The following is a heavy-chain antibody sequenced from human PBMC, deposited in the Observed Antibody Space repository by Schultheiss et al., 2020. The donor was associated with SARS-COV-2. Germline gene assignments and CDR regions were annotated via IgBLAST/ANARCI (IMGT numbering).Heavy chain of an antibody. J-gene: IGHJ4*02. Sequence: GGSLRLSCAASGFTFSSYGMHWVRQAPGKGLEWVSVIYSGGSTYYADSVKGRFTISRDNSKNTLYLQMSSLRAEDTAVYYCVKDLYCGGDCYYFDYWGQGTLVTVSS. CDR3: VKDLYCGGDCYYFDY. D-gene: IGHD2-21*02. V-gene: IGHV3-NL1*01. CDR2: IYSGGST. CDR1: GFTFSSYG.